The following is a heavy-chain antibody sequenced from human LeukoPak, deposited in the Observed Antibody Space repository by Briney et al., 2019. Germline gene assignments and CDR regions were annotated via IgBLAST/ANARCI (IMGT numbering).Heavy chain of an antibody. Sequence: SVNVSCKASGGTFSSYAISWVRQAPGQGLEWMGGIIPIFGTANYAQKFQGRVTITADESTSTAYMELSSLRSEDTAVYYCARAAASSSSWYWFNYWGQGTLVTVSS. CDR2: IIPIFGTA. CDR3: ARAAASSSSWYWFNY. D-gene: IGHD6-13*01. CDR1: GGTFSSYA. V-gene: IGHV1-69*13. J-gene: IGHJ4*02.